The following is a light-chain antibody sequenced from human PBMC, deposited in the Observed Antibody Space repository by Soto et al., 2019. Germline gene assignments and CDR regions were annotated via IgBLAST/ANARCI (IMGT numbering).Light chain of an antibody. CDR3: SSYTSSSTTPYV. V-gene: IGLV2-14*01. J-gene: IGLJ1*01. CDR1: SIDIGAYNY. Sequence: QSVLTQPASVSGSPGQSITISCTGTSIDIGAYNYVSWYRQHPGKAPKLMIYEVINRPSGVSNRFSGSKSGNTASLTISGLQAEDEADYYCSSYTSSSTTPYVFGTGTKLTVL. CDR2: EVI.